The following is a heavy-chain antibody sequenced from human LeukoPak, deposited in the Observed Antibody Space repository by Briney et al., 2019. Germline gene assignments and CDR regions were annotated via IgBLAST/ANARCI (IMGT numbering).Heavy chain of an antibody. V-gene: IGHV3-7*01. CDR3: ARASGWYERGPDYYYYYMDV. CDR2: IKEDGREK. CDR1: GFTFSRHW. Sequence: PGGSLRLSCAASGFTFSRHWMSWVRQAPGKGLEWVTNIKEDGREKKYVDSVKDRFTISRDNTKNSVYLQMSGLRVDDTAIYYCARASGWYERGPDYYYYYMDVWGKGTTVTVSS. D-gene: IGHD6-19*01. J-gene: IGHJ6*03.